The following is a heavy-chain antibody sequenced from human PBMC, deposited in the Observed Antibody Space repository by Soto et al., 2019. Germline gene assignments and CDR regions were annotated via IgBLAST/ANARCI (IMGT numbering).Heavy chain of an antibody. CDR2: IFYGGGTGVT. CDR1: GDSFSTSNYY. CDR3: ARRGGGDSLFDS. D-gene: IGHD4-17*01. V-gene: IGHV4-39*01. Sequence: QLHLQESGPGLVKPSETLSLTCTVSGDSFSTSNYYWGWIRQPPGKGLEWIGNIFYGGGTGVTYHNPSLKSRVIISVDTSKNQFSLKLRSITAADTAFYFCARRGGGDSLFDSWGQGKLVTVSS. J-gene: IGHJ4*02.